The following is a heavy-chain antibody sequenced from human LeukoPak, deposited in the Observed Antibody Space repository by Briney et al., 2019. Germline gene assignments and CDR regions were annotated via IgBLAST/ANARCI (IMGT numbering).Heavy chain of an antibody. D-gene: IGHD6-13*01. CDR2: IYHSGST. CDR3: ARWSAAGSGSDF. CDR1: GYSLSSGYY. J-gene: IGHJ4*02. Sequence: PSETLSLTCTVSGYSLSSGYYWGWIRQPPGKGLEWIGTIYHSGSTYYNPSLKSRVTISVDTSKNQFSLKLSSVTAADTAVYYCARWSAAGSGSDFWGQGTLVTVSS. V-gene: IGHV4-38-2*02.